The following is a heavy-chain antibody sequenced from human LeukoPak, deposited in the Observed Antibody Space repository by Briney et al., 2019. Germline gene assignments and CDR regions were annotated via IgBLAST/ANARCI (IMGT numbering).Heavy chain of an antibody. Sequence: PSETLSLTCAVYGGSFRGYYWSGIRQPPGKGRDWIGEINHSGSTNYNPSLKSRVTISVDTSKNQFSLKLSSVTAADTAVYYCARGPRGSGWYHRDYWGQGTLVTVSS. J-gene: IGHJ4*02. CDR2: INHSGST. CDR1: GGSFRGYY. V-gene: IGHV4-34*01. D-gene: IGHD6-19*01. CDR3: ARGPRGSGWYHRDY.